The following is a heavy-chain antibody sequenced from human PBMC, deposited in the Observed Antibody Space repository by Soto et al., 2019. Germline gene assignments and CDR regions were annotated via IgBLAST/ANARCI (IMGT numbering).Heavy chain of an antibody. CDR3: ARGLLAYCGGDCALFDS. V-gene: IGHV4-59*01. CDR2: IHHSGGT. J-gene: IGHJ4*02. Sequence: SETLSLTCTVSGDSIRALDDWRWIRQTPGKGLEWIGHIHHSGGTSYNPSLKSLVAISVDTSKNQFSLKVDSVTAADTAVYYCARGLLAYCGGDCALFDSWGQGMMVTVSS. CDR1: GDSIRALDD. D-gene: IGHD2-21*02.